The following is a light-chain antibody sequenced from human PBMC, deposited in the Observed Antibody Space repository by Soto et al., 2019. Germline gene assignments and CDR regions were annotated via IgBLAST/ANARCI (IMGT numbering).Light chain of an antibody. CDR1: QGIGSQ. CDR2: AAS. Sequence: DIQMTQSPSSVSASVGDRVSITCRASQGIGSQLAWYQQKPGKAPKLLIHAASTLQRGVPSRFSGRASGTDFTLTISSLQSEDFATYYCQQANAFPRTFGQGTKVEIE. CDR3: QQANAFPRT. J-gene: IGKJ1*01. V-gene: IGKV1-12*01.